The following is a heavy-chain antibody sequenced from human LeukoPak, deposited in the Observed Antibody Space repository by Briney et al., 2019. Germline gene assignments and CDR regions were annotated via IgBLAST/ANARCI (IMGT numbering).Heavy chain of an antibody. CDR3: ARWGSSGWYPMDV. V-gene: IGHV3-74*01. J-gene: IGHJ6*02. CDR2: INSDGSSP. CDR1: GFTFSTYW. D-gene: IGHD6-19*01. Sequence: GGSLRLSCAASGFTFSTYWMHWVRQAPGKGLVWVSCINSDGSSPSYADSVKGRFTISRDNAKNMVYLQMTSLRAEDTAVYYCARWGSSGWYPMDVWGQGTTVTVSS.